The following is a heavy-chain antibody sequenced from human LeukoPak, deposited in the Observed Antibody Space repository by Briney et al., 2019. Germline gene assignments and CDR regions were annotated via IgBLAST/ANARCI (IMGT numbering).Heavy chain of an antibody. D-gene: IGHD5-18*01. CDR2: ISSSSSYI. CDR3: ARDTLGYSYGHDAFDI. CDR1: GFTFSSYS. Sequence: KPGGSLRLSCAASGFTFSSYSMNWVRRAPGKGLEWVSSISSSSSYIYYADSVKGRFTISRDNAKNSLYLQMNSLRAEDTAVYYCARDTLGYSYGHDAFDIWGQGTMVTVSS. J-gene: IGHJ3*02. V-gene: IGHV3-21*01.